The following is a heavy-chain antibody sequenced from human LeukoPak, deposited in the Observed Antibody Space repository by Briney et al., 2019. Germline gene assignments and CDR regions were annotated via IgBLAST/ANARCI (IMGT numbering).Heavy chain of an antibody. J-gene: IGHJ5*02. V-gene: IGHV1-18*01. CDR3: AKYNWKGWFDP. Sequence: ASVKVSCKASGYTFTSYGISWVRQAPGQGLEWMGWISAYNGNTNYAQKLQGRVTMTTDTSTSTAYMELSSLRSEDTAVYYCAKYNWKGWFDPWGQGTLVTVSS. D-gene: IGHD1-20*01. CDR2: ISAYNGNT. CDR1: GYTFTSYG.